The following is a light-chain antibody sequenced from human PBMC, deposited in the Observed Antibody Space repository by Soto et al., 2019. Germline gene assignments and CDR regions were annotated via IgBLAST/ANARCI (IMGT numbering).Light chain of an antibody. CDR3: QQYDQWWT. V-gene: IGKV3-15*01. J-gene: IGKJ1*01. Sequence: EIVMTQSPATLSVSPGERATFSCRASQSVNSNLAWYQLKPGQPPRLLVYGASIRATDIPARFSGSGSGTDYTLPISSLQSEDFGVYFCQQYDQWWTFGQGTKVEIK. CDR1: QSVNSN. CDR2: GAS.